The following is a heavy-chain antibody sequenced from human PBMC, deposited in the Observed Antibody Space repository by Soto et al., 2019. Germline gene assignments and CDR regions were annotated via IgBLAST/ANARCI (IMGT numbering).Heavy chain of an antibody. J-gene: IGHJ5*02. CDR3: ARSVVPAAPSYNWFDP. CDR2: IIPIFGTA. V-gene: IGHV1-69*13. CDR1: GGTFSSYA. D-gene: IGHD2-2*01. Sequence: ASVKVSCKASGGTFSSYAISWVRQAPGQGLEWMGGIIPIFGTANYAQSFQGRVRITADESTSRAYMELSSLRSEDTAVYYCARSVVPAAPSYNWFDPWGQGTLVTVSS.